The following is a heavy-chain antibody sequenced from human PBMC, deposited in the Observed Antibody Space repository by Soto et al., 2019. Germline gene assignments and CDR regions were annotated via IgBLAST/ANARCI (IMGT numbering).Heavy chain of an antibody. J-gene: IGHJ6*03. CDR1: EFAFVDYA. V-gene: IGHV3-9*01. D-gene: IGHD6-13*01. CDR3: AKDKAAAGTGYYYYYYYMDV. Sequence: GGSLRQSCADAEFAFVDYAMHWVRQAPGKGLEWVSGISWNSGSIGYADSVKGRFTISRDNAKNSLYLQMNSLRAEDTALYYCAKDKAAAGTGYYYYYYYMDVWGKGTTVTVSS. CDR2: ISWNSGSI.